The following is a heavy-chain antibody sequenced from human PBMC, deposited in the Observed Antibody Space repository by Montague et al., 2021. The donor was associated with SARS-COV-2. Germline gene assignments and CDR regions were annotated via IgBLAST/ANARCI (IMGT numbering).Heavy chain of an antibody. Sequence: SETLSLTCAVSGGSISSSTYYWVSIRQPPGKGLEWVGTIFSGSAYYNPSLKSRVTVSVDTSKNQFSLKLSSVTAADTAVYYCATHQSGTMMAYWGQGTLVTVSS. D-gene: IGHD3-22*01. J-gene: IGHJ4*02. CDR1: GGSISSSTYY. CDR3: ATHQSGTMMAY. V-gene: IGHV4-39*01. CDR2: IFSGSA.